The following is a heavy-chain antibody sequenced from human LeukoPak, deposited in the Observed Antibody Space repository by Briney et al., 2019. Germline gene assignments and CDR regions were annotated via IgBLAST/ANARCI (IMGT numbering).Heavy chain of an antibody. Sequence: SETLSLTCTVSGGSISSYYWSWIWQPAGKGLEWIGRIYTSGSTNYNPSLKSRVTMSVDTSKNQYSLKLSSVTAAETAVYYCARGPRSGVSLYYYGMDVWGQGTTVTVSS. CDR1: GGSISSYY. J-gene: IGHJ6*02. CDR2: IYTSGST. V-gene: IGHV4-4*07. D-gene: IGHD1-26*01. CDR3: ARGPRSGVSLYYYGMDV.